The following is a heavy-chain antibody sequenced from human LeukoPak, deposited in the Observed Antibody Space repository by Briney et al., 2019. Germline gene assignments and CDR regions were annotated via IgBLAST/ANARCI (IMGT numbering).Heavy chain of an antibody. J-gene: IGHJ4*02. CDR1: AGTFSSYA. V-gene: IGHV1-69*05. CDR3: ARVGTYSSGPGDFDY. CDR2: IIPIFGTA. D-gene: IGHD6-19*01. Sequence: ASVTVSCTASAGTFSSYAISWVRQAPGQGLEWMGGIIPIFGTANYAQKFQGRVTITTDESTSTAYMELSSLRSEDTAVYYCARVGTYSSGPGDFDYWGQGTLVTVSS.